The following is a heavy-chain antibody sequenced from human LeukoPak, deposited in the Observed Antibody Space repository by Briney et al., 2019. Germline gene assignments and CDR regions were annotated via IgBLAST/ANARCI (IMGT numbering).Heavy chain of an antibody. CDR1: GGSLSSGGYY. CDR3: ARSEYSSSWFSFDY. V-gene: IGHV4-30-2*02. D-gene: IGHD6-13*01. Sequence: SETLSLTCTVSGGSLSSGGYYWSWIRQPPGKGLEWIGYIYHSGSTYYNPSLKSRVTISVDRSKNQFSLKLSSVTAADTAVYYCARSEYSSSWFSFDYWGQGTLVTVSS. CDR2: IYHSGST. J-gene: IGHJ4*02.